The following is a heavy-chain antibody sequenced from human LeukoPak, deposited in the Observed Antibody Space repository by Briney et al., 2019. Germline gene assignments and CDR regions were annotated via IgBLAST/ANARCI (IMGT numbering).Heavy chain of an antibody. CDR1: GGTFSSYT. V-gene: IGHV1-69*02. D-gene: IGHD2-15*01. Sequence: ASVKDSCKASGGTFSSYTISWMRQAPGQGLEWMGKIIPILGIANYAQKFQGRVTITADKSTSTAYMELSSLRSEDTAVYYCARGAATPLVPRMNYGMDVWGQGTTVTVSS. CDR2: IIPILGIA. J-gene: IGHJ6*02. CDR3: ARGAATPLVPRMNYGMDV.